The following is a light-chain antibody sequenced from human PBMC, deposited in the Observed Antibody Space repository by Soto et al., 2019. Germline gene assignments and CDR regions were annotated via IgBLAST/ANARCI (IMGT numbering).Light chain of an antibody. Sequence: EIVLTQSPATLSLSPGERATLSCRASQSVCSYLAWYQQKPGQAPRLLIYDASNRATGIPARFSGSGSGTDFTLTISSLEPEDFAVYYCQQRSNWPPVITFGQGTRLEIK. V-gene: IGKV3-11*01. J-gene: IGKJ5*01. CDR1: QSVCSY. CDR2: DAS. CDR3: QQRSNWPPVIT.